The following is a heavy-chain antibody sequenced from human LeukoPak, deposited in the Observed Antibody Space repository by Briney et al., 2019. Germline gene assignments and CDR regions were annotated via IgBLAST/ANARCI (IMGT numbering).Heavy chain of an antibody. CDR1: GFTFSTYE. D-gene: IGHD1-26*01. CDR2: ITSSGSPI. J-gene: IGHJ3*02. Sequence: GGSLRLSCAASGFTFSTYEMNWVRQAPGKGLEWISFITSSGSPIYYADSVKGRFTISRGNARNSLYLQMNSLTPEDTAIYYCARCPYSGRSFDIWGRGTMVTVSS. V-gene: IGHV3-48*03. CDR3: ARCPYSGRSFDI.